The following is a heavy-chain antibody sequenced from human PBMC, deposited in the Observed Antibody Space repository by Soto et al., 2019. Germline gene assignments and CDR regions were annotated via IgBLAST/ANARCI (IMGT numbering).Heavy chain of an antibody. Sequence: SETLSLTCTVSGSSIGTYCWSWIRQSPGKGLEWIGYIYDRGTTDYNPSLKSRVTMSVDTSKSQFSLHLNSVTTADTAVYYCAFSWNAWAVTPLVYWGQGIHSTVSS. CDR3: AFSWNAWAVTPLVY. CDR2: IYDRGTT. J-gene: IGHJ4*02. CDR1: GSSIGTYC. D-gene: IGHD2-21*02. V-gene: IGHV4-59*01.